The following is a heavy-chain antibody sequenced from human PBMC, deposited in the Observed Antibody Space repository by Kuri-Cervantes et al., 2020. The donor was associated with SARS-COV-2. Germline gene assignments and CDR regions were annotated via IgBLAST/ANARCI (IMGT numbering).Heavy chain of an antibody. CDR3: ARVLSGPRSSDY. D-gene: IGHD3-3*01. V-gene: IGHV4-61*01. J-gene: IGHJ4*02. CDR1: GGSISNSFYY. CDR2: TYYSGST. Sequence: SETLSLTCTVPGGSISNSFYYWSWIRQPPGKGLEWIGYTYYSGSTNYNPSLKSRVTISVDTSKNQFSLKLSSVTAADTAVYYCARVLSGPRSSDYWGQGTLVTVSS.